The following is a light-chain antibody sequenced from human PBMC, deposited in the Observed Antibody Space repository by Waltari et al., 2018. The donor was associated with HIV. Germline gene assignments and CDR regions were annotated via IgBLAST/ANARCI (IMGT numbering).Light chain of an antibody. Sequence: QSALTQPASVSGSPGKSITVSCPGTSSDVGPYDLVSWYQQHPGKAPKLMIYEVTKRPSGVSNRFSGSKSGNTASLTVSGLQADDEAEYYCCSYRGSNTWVFGGGTKVTVL. CDR3: CSYRGSNTWV. V-gene: IGLV2-23*02. J-gene: IGLJ3*02. CDR2: EVT. CDR1: SSDVGPYDL.